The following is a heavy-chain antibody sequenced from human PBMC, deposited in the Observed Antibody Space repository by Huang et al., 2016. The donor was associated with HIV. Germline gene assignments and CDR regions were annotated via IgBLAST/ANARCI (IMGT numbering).Heavy chain of an antibody. D-gene: IGHD6-13*01. CDR2: IHYSGST. V-gene: IGHV4-59*01. Sequence: QVQLQESGPGLVKPSETLSITCTVSGGSISSYCWSWIRQPPGKGLEWIGYIHYSGSTHSTPSLKSRVTTSVDTSKSQCFLKLSSVTAADTAVYYCARGGPYSRDYYYYGMDVWGQVTTVTVSS. CDR3: ARGGPYSRDYYYYGMDV. CDR1: GGSISSYC. J-gene: IGHJ6*02.